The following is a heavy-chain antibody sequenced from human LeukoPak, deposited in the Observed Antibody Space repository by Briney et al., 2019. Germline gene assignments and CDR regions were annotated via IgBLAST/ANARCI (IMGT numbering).Heavy chain of an antibody. CDR2: INHRGSS. Sequence: SETLSLTCAVYGESFSAYFWNWIRQAPGKPLEYIGEINHRGSSHYNPSLKTRVTLSVDTSKNQFSLKLTSVTAADTAVYFCARGGSFDGYCSAGACDAGYYDSWGQGTPVTVSS. V-gene: IGHV4-34*01. CDR1: GESFSAYF. J-gene: IGHJ4*02. D-gene: IGHD2-15*01. CDR3: ARGGSFDGYCSAGACDAGYYDS.